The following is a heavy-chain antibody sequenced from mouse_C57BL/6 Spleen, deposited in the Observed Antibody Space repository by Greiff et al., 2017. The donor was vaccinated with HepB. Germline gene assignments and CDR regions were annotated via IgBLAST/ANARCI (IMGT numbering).Heavy chain of an antibody. CDR1: GYTFTSYW. CDR2: IDPSDSYT. D-gene: IGHD1-1*01. Sequence: QVQLQQPGAELVMPGASVKLSCKASGYTFTSYWMHWVKQRPGQGLEWIGEIDPSDSYTNYNQKFKGKSTLTVDKSSRTAYMQLSSLTSEASAVYYCARRYYGLDYWGQGTTLTVSS. CDR3: ARRYYGLDY. V-gene: IGHV1-69*01. J-gene: IGHJ2*01.